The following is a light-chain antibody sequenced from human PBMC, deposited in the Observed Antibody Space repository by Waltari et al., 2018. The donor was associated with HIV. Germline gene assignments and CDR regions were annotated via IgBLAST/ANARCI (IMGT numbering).Light chain of an antibody. V-gene: IGKV3-20*01. CDR2: GAS. Sequence: EIVLTQSPGTLSLSPGERATLSCRASQSISSSDLAWYQQKPGQAPRLLIYGASSGATGIPDRFSGSGSGTDFTLTISRLEPEDFAVYYCQQYNYWPPYTFSQGTRLDIK. J-gene: IGKJ2*01. CDR3: QQYNYWPPYT. CDR1: QSISSSD.